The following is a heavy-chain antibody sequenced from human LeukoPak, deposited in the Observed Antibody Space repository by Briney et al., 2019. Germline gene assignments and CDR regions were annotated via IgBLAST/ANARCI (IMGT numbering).Heavy chain of an antibody. CDR3: AKRGIVIRVILVGFHKEAYYFDS. CDR2: ISGSGGSA. D-gene: IGHD3-16*01. Sequence: GGSLRLSCAVSGITLSNYGMSWVRQAPGKGPEWVAGISGSGGSAYYADAVKGRFTISRDNPKNTLYLQMNSLRVEDTAVYFCAKRGIVIRVILVGFHKEAYYFDSWGQGALVTVSS. V-gene: IGHV3-23*01. CDR1: GITLSNYG. J-gene: IGHJ4*02.